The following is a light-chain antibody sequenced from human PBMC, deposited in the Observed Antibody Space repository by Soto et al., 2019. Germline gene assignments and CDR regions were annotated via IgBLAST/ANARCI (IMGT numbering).Light chain of an antibody. J-gene: IGKJ1*01. CDR2: DAS. CDR1: QSISSW. V-gene: IGKV1-5*01. CDR3: QQYNSYSRT. Sequence: DIQRTQSPSTMSASVGDRVTITCRASQSISSWLAWYQQKPGKAPKLLIYDASSLESGVPSRFSGSGSGTEGTITISSLQQDDGSTYYCQQYNSYSRTFGQGTKVDIK.